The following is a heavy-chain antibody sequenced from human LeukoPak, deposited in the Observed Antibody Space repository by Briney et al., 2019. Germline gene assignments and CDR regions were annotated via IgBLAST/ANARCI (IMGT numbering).Heavy chain of an antibody. V-gene: IGHV3-66*02. CDR3: ARLTYGYNSGLDY. J-gene: IGHJ4*02. CDR1: GFTVSSNY. D-gene: IGHD5-24*01. Sequence: GGSLRLSCAASGFTVSSNYMSWVRQAPGKGLEWVSVIYSGGSTYYADSVKGRFTISRDKSKNTLYLQMNSLRAEDTAVYYCARLTYGYNSGLDYWGQGTLVTVSS. CDR2: IYSGGST.